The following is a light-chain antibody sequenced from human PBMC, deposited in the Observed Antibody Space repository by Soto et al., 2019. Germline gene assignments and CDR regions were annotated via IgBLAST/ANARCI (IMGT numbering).Light chain of an antibody. Sequence: QAVVTQEPSLTVSPGGTVTLTCGSSTGTLTSGHFPYWFQQKPGQAPRALIFDTSNKHSWTPARFSGSLLGGKAALTLSGAQPEHEADYNCLLYYSGARVFGGGTKLTVL. CDR1: TGTLTSGHF. V-gene: IGLV7-46*01. CDR3: LLYYSGARV. J-gene: IGLJ2*01. CDR2: DTS.